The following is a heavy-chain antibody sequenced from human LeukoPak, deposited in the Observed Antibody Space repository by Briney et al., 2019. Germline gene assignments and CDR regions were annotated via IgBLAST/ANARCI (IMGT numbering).Heavy chain of an antibody. J-gene: IGHJ4*02. Sequence: GGSLRLSCAASGFTFDDYGMSWVHQAPGKGLEWVSGINWNGGSTGYADSVKGRFTISRDNAKNSLYLQMNSLRAEDTALYYCAREKGYSYGFPFDYWGQGTLVTVSS. CDR1: GFTFDDYG. CDR2: INWNGGST. V-gene: IGHV3-20*04. D-gene: IGHD5-18*01. CDR3: AREKGYSYGFPFDY.